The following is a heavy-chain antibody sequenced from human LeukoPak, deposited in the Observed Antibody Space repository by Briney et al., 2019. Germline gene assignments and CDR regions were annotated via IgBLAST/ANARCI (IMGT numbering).Heavy chain of an antibody. Sequence: GGSLRLSCAASGFTFSNYWMSWVRQAPGKGLEYVANIKQDGSETYYVDSVKGRFTISRDNAKSSLYLQLNSLRVEDTAVYYCARDQGIMFFDNWGQGTLVTVSS. D-gene: IGHD2-21*01. CDR2: IKQDGSET. CDR3: ARDQGIMFFDN. J-gene: IGHJ4*02. CDR1: GFTFSNYW. V-gene: IGHV3-7*01.